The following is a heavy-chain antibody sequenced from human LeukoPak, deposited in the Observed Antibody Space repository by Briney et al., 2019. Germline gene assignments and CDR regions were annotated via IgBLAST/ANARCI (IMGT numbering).Heavy chain of an antibody. V-gene: IGHV1-46*01. CDR1: GYTFTSYY. CDR2: INPSGGST. Sequence: GASVKVSCKASGYTFTSYYMHWVRQAPGQGLEWMGIINPSGGSTSYAQKFQGRVTLTRDTSTSTVYMELSSLRSEDTAVYYCARAPHSGSNYYYYMDVWGKGTTVTVSS. J-gene: IGHJ6*03. D-gene: IGHD1-26*01. CDR3: ARAPHSGSNYYYYMDV.